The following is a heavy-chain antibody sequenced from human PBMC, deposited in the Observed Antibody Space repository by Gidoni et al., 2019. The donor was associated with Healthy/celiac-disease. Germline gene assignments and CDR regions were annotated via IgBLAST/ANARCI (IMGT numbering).Heavy chain of an antibody. D-gene: IGHD6-13*01. CDR3: ARATSSWYDAFDI. CDR1: GYTFTSYY. CDR2: INPSGGST. Sequence: QVQLVQSGAEVKKTGASVKVSCKASGYTFTSYYMHWVRQDPGQGLEWMGIINPSGGSTSYAQKFQGRVTMTRDTSTSTVYMELSSLRSEDTAVYYCARATSSWYDAFDIWGQGTMVTVSS. V-gene: IGHV1-46*01. J-gene: IGHJ3*02.